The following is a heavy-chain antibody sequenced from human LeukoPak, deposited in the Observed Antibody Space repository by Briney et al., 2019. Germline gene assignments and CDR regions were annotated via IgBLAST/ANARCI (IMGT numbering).Heavy chain of an antibody. D-gene: IGHD6-13*01. CDR1: GGSISSYY. Sequence: SETLSLTCTVSGGSISSYYWSWIRQPPGKGLEWIGYIYYSGNTNYNPSLKSRVTISVDTSKNQFSLKLSSLRSADTAVYYCARDRRISTAGFTFDPWGQGTLVTVSS. CDR2: IYYSGNT. J-gene: IGHJ5*02. V-gene: IGHV4-59*01. CDR3: ARDRRISTAGFTFDP.